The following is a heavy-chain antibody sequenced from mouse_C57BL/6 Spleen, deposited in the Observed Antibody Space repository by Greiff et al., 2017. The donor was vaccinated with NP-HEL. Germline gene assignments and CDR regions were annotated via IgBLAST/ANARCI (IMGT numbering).Heavy chain of an antibody. CDR2: IYPGDGDT. J-gene: IGHJ3*01. CDR3: ARAWITTVVAPPWFAY. CDR1: GYAFSSYW. Sequence: RVESGASVKISCKASGYAFSSYWMNWVKQRPGKGLEWIGQIYPGDGDTNYNGKFKGKATLTADKSSSTAYMQLSSLTSEDSAVYFCARAWITTVVAPPWFAYWGQGTLVTVSA. D-gene: IGHD1-1*01. V-gene: IGHV1-80*01.